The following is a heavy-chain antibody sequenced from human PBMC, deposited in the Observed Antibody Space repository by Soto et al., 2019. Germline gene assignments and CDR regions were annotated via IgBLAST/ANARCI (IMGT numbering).Heavy chain of an antibody. D-gene: IGHD1-7*01. V-gene: IGHV1-18*01. J-gene: IGHJ5*02. CDR1: GYTFTSYG. CDR2: ISPYNGNT. CDR3: ARDRGYNWNYGWFEP. Sequence: QVQLVQSGAEVKKPGASVKVSCKASGYTFTSYGISWGRQAPGQGLEWMGRISPYNGNTNYAQQLQGRVTMTTDTSTSTAYMELRSLRSDDTAVYYFARDRGYNWNYGWFEPWGQGTLVNVSS.